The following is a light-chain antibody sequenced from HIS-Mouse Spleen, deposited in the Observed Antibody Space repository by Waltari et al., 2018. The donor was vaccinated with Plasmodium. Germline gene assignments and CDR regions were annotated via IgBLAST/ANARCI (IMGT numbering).Light chain of an antibody. CDR3: SSYAGSNNLV. V-gene: IGLV2-8*01. Sequence: QSALTQPPSASGSPGQSVTISCTGTSSDVGGYNYVSWYQQHPGKAPKPMIYEVSKRPAGVPDRVSGSKAGNTASMTVAGLQAEDEADYYCSSYAGSNNLVVGGGTKLTVL. CDR1: SSDVGGYNY. CDR2: EVS. J-gene: IGLJ2*01.